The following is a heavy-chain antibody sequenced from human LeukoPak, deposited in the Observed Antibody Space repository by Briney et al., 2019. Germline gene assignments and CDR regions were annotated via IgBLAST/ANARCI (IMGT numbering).Heavy chain of an antibody. CDR2: ISSSSSYI. V-gene: IGHV3-21*01. CDR3: ARDYGYCD. J-gene: IGHJ4*02. Sequence: GGSLRLSCATSGFTFSSYSMNWVRQAPGKGLEWVSSISSSSSYIYYADSVKGRFTISRDNAKNTLSLQLNSLRAQDTAVYYCARDYGYCDWGQGALVTVAS. D-gene: IGHD5-24*01. CDR1: GFTFSSYS.